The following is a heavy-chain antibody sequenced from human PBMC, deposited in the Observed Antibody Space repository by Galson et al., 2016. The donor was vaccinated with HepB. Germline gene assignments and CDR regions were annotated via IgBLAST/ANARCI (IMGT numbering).Heavy chain of an antibody. J-gene: IGHJ5*02. CDR2: IYYSGST. CDR1: SDSISSYY. D-gene: IGHD3-9*01. Sequence: SETLSLTCSVSSDSISSYYWSWIRQPPGKGLEWIGYIYYSGSTKYNPSLKSRVTISVDTSKNQFSLNVTSVTAADTAVYYCARQNYDILTQSHWFDPWGQGTLVTVSS. CDR3: ARQNYDILTQSHWFDP. V-gene: IGHV4-59*08.